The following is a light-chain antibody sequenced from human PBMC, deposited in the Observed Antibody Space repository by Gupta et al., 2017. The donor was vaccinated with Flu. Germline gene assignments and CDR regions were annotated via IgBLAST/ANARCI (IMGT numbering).Light chain of an antibody. CDR2: AAS. J-gene: IGKJ2*03. CDR1: QTITSF. V-gene: IGKV1-39*01. Sequence: DIQMTQSPSSLSASVGDGVTITCRASQTITSFLNWYQQKPGKAPKLLIYAASILQSGVPSRFSGSGSGTDFTLTISSLQPEDFATYSCQQPYSSPYSFGQGTRLEIK. CDR3: QQPYSSPYS.